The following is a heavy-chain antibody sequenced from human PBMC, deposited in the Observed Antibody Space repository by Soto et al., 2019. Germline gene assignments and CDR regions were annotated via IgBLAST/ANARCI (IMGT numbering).Heavy chain of an antibody. CDR3: AIYSSGGYPLDY. J-gene: IGHJ4*02. D-gene: IGHD6-19*01. CDR1: GFTFSSYG. V-gene: IGHV3-30*03. CDR2: ISYDGSNK. Sequence: QVQLVESGGGVVQPGRSLRLSCAASGFTFSSYGMHWVRQAPGKGLEWVAVISYDGSNKYYADSVKGRFTISRDNSKNTLYLQMNSLIAEDTAVYYCAIYSSGGYPLDYWGQGTLVTVSS.